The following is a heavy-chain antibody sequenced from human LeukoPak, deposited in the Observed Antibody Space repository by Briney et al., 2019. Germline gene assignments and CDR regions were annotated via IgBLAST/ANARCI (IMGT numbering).Heavy chain of an antibody. CDR3: AKDPDGTMVRGVIIMYFDH. J-gene: IGHJ4*02. CDR2: ISGSGGST. CDR1: GFTFSNYG. Sequence: GGSLRLSCAASGFTFSNYGMSWVRQAPGKGLEWVSSISGSGGSTNCADSVKGRFTTSRDNSRNTLYLQMNSLRAEDTAVYYCAKDPDGTMVRGVIIMYFDHWGQGTLVTVSS. V-gene: IGHV3-23*01. D-gene: IGHD3-10*01.